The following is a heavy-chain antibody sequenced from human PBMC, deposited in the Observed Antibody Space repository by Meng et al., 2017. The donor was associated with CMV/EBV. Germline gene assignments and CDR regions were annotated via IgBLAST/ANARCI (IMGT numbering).Heavy chain of an antibody. J-gene: IGHJ6*02. V-gene: IGHV3-21*01. Sequence: GGSLRLSCAASGFTFSSYSMNWVRQAPGKGLEWVSSISSSSSYIYYADSVKGRFTISRDNAKNSLYLQMNNLRAEDTAVYYCAREKDGYNPYYYGMDVWGQGTTVTVSS. CDR2: ISSSSSYI. D-gene: IGHD5-24*01. CDR1: GFTFSSYS. CDR3: AREKDGYNPYYYGMDV.